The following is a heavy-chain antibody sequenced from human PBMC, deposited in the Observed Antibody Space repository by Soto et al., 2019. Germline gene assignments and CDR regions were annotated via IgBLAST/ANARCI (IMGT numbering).Heavy chain of an antibody. V-gene: IGHV2-5*02. CDR3: GRVDSANFYYFRY. Sequence: SGATLVNPTQTLTLTCTFSGFSLSTPNVGVGWVRQPPEKALEWLALIYWDNDKHYSPSLKSRLTITKGTSKTQVVLTLTNMDPVDTGTYYCGRVDSANFYYFRYWGQGTLVTVSS. D-gene: IGHD1-26*01. CDR2: IYWDNDK. J-gene: IGHJ4*02. CDR1: GFSLSTPNVG.